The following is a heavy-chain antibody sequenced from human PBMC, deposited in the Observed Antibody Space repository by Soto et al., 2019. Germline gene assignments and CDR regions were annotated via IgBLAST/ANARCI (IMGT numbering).Heavy chain of an antibody. J-gene: IGHJ3*02. CDR2: IYWDDDK. CDR1: GFSLSTSGEG. D-gene: IGHD1-26*01. V-gene: IGHV2-5*02. CDR3: ARRLRQLGTSWDSGAFDI. Sequence: QITLQESAPVLVRPTETLKLTCTYSGFSLSTSGEGVGWVRQSPGKALEWLAVIYWDDDKRYMPSLKNRLSITKDTSRRQVVLAMTHMLPMDTGTYYCARRLRQLGTSWDSGAFDIWGHGTAVAVS.